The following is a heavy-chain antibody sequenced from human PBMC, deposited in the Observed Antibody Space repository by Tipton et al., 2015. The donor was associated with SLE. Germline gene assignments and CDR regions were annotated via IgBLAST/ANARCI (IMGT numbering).Heavy chain of an antibody. D-gene: IGHD3-16*01. Sequence: TLSLTCTVSGGSISSYYWSWIRQPPGKGLEWIGYIYYSGNTNYNPSLKSRVTISVDTSKNQFSLKLSSVTAADTAVYYCARVPSRFGGFDYWGQGTLVTVPS. CDR3: ARVPSRFGGFDY. J-gene: IGHJ4*02. CDR2: IYYSGNT. V-gene: IGHV4-59*01. CDR1: GGSISSYY.